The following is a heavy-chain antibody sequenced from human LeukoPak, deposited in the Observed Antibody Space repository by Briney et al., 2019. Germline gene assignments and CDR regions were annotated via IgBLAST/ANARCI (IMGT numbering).Heavy chain of an antibody. D-gene: IGHD3-9*01. CDR2: IWYDGSNK. V-gene: IGHV3-33*01. Sequence: NPGGSLRLSCAASGFTFSSYGMHWVRQAPGKGLEWVAVIWYDGSNKYYADSVKGRFTISRDNSKNTLYLQMNSLRAEDTAVYFCARGITGYVSSPPGSYWGQGTLVTVSS. CDR1: GFTFSSYG. CDR3: ARGITGYVSSPPGSY. J-gene: IGHJ4*02.